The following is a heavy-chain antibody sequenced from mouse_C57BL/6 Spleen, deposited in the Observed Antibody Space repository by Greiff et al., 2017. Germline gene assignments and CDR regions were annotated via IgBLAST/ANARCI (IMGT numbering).Heavy chain of an antibody. V-gene: IGHV7-3*01. D-gene: IGHD4-1*01. CDR1: GFTFTDYY. Sequence: EVQGVESGGGLVQPGGSLSLSCAASGFTFTDYYMSWVRQPPGKALEWLGFIRNKANGYTTEYSASVKGRFTISRDNSQSSLYLQMNALRAEDSATDYCARSNWEVYYFDYWGQGTTLTVSS. CDR2: IRNKANGYTT. J-gene: IGHJ2*01. CDR3: ARSNWEVYYFDY.